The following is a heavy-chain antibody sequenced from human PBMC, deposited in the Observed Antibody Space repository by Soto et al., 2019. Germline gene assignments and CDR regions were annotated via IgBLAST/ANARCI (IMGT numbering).Heavy chain of an antibody. CDR3: AREGTYDSSGYYLPTYRYYGMDV. V-gene: IGHV4-59*01. Sequence: PSETLSLTCTVSGGSISSYYCSWSRQPPGKGLEWIGYIYYSGSTNYNPSLKSRVTISVDTSKNQFSLKLSSVTAADTAVYYCAREGTYDSSGYYLPTYRYYGMDVWGQGTTVTVSS. CDR2: IYYSGST. CDR1: GGSISSYY. D-gene: IGHD3-22*01. J-gene: IGHJ6*02.